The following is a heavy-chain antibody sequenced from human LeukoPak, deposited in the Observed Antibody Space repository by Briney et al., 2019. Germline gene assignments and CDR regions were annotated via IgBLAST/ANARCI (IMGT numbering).Heavy chain of an antibody. D-gene: IGHD4-11*01. CDR3: ARDDNYGIFVNVDY. CDR2: ISTSTGDT. V-gene: IGHV1-18*01. J-gene: IGHJ4*02. CDR1: GYSFILYG. Sequence: ASVKVSCKTSGYSFILYGISWVRQAPGQGPERMGWISTSTGDTKYTQKFQGRVTLTTDTSTSTAYMELSSLRSDDTAVYYCARDDNYGIFVNVDYWGQGTLVTVSS.